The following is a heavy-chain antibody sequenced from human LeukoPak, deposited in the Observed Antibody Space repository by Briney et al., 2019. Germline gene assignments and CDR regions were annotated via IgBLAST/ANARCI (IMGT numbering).Heavy chain of an antibody. V-gene: IGHV3-7*01. CDR2: INQGGSDK. CDR1: GFTFSSYS. Sequence: GGSLRLSCAASGFTFSSYSMNWVRQAPGKGLEWVANINQGGSDKYYVDSVKGRFTISRDNANNLLYLQMNSLRGEGTAVYYCTRDRSRAEDDWGQGTLVTVSS. D-gene: IGHD1-14*01. J-gene: IGHJ4*02. CDR3: TRDRSRAEDD.